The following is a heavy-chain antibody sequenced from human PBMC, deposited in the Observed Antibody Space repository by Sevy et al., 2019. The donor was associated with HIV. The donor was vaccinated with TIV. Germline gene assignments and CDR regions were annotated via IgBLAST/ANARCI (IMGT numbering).Heavy chain of an antibody. CDR1: GFTFSSYT. Sequence: GGSLRLSCAASGFTFSSYTMHWVRQAPGKGLEWVAVISYDGSNKYYADSVKGRFTISRDNSKNTLYLQMNSLRTVDTAVYYCARDQGAVVIVAANLFEYWGQGTLVTVSS. J-gene: IGHJ4*02. V-gene: IGHV3-30*04. D-gene: IGHD2-15*01. CDR2: ISYDGSNK. CDR3: ARDQGAVVIVAANLFEY.